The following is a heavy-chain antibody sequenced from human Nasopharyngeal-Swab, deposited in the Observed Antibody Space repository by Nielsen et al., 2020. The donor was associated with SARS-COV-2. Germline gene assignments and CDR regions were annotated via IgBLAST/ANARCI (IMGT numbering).Heavy chain of an antibody. CDR2: IKQDGSEK. J-gene: IGHJ3*02. D-gene: IGHD1-26*01. CDR3: ARDPIPAGGSDGFDI. Sequence: GGSLRLSRAASGFPFNIYWMSWVRQAPGKGLEWVANIKQDGSEKYYVNSVKGRFTISRDNAKNSLYLQMNSLRAEDTAVYYCARDPIPAGGSDGFDIWGQGTMVTVSS. CDR1: GFPFNIYW. V-gene: IGHV3-7*01.